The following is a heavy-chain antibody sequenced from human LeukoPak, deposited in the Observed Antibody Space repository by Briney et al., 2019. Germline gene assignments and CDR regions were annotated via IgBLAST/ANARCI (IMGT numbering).Heavy chain of an antibody. D-gene: IGHD2-15*01. CDR1: GFTFSSYA. Sequence: GGSLRLSCTASGFTFSSYAMHWVRQAPGKGLEWLAFIRYDGTNTHYADSVKGRFTISRDNSENTLYLQMNTLTIEDTAVYYCAKLAELVVTNNWFDPWGQGTLVTVSS. CDR2: IRYDGTNT. CDR3: AKLAELVVTNNWFDP. J-gene: IGHJ5*02. V-gene: IGHV3-30*02.